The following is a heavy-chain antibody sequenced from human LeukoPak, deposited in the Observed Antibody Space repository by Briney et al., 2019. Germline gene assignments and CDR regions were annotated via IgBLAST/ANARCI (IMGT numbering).Heavy chain of an antibody. V-gene: IGHV3-53*01. CDR2: IYSGGST. J-gene: IGHJ3*02. CDR3: ARDKAGATAFDI. CDR1: GFTVSSNY. D-gene: IGHD1-26*01. Sequence: PGGSLRLSCAASGFTVSSNYMSWARQAPGKGLEWVSVIYSGGSTYYADSVKGRFTISRDNSKNTLYLQMNSLRAEDTAVYYCARDKAGATAFDIWGQGTMVTVSS.